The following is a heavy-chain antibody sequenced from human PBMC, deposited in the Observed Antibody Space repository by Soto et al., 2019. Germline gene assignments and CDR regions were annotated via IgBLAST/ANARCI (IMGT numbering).Heavy chain of an antibody. Sequence: QVQLQESGPGLVKPSETLSLTCTVSGGSISSYYWSWIRQPPGKGLEWIGYIYYSGSTNYNPSLKSRVTISVDTSKNQFSLKLSSVTAADTAVYYCARVHTLYCSGGSCYSSYYFDYWGQGTLVTVSS. CDR3: ARVHTLYCSGGSCYSSYYFDY. CDR1: GGSISSYY. V-gene: IGHV4-59*01. D-gene: IGHD2-15*01. CDR2: IYYSGST. J-gene: IGHJ4*02.